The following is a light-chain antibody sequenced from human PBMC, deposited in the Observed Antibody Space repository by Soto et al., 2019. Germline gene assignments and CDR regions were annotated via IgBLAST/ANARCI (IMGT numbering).Light chain of an antibody. V-gene: IGKV1-39*01. CDR1: QSISSW. CDR2: AAS. J-gene: IGKJ4*01. CDR3: QQRYSTPLT. Sequence: DIQMTQSPSTLSASVGDRVTVTCGASQSISSWLAWYQQKPGKXXKXXIYAASSLQSGVPSRFSGSGSGTDLTLNISSLKPEDGVTDYCQQRYSTPLTFGGGTKVDIK.